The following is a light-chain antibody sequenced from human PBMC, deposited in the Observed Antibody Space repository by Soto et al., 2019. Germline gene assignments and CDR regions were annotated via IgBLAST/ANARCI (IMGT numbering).Light chain of an antibody. CDR2: DAS. J-gene: IGKJ1*01. Sequence: DILLTQSPATLSLSVGERAALTWRASQSVSSSYLAWYQQKPGKAPRLLIYDASTRAAGIPERFRGSGSGTEFTLTINSLQSDDFAVYYCQQYSDWPPWTFGQGTKVDNK. V-gene: IGKV3-15*01. CDR1: QSVSSSY. CDR3: QQYSDWPPWT.